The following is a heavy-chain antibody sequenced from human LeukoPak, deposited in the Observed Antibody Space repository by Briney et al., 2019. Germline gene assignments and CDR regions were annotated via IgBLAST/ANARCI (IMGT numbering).Heavy chain of an antibody. Sequence: GGALRLSCAASGFTFSSYEMNWVRQAPGTGLEWVSYISSSGSTIYYADSVKGRFTISRDNAKNSLYLQMNSLRAEDTAVYYCARREYSSSSLDYWGQGTLVTVSS. V-gene: IGHV3-48*03. CDR1: GFTFSSYE. J-gene: IGHJ4*02. CDR3: ARREYSSSSLDY. CDR2: ISSSGSTI. D-gene: IGHD6-6*01.